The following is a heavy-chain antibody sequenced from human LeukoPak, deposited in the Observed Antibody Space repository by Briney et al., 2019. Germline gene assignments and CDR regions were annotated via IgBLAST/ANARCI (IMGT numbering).Heavy chain of an antibody. Sequence: GGSLRLSCAASGFTFSSYGMHWVRQAPGKGLEWVAVIWYDGSNKYYVDSVKGRFTISRDNSKNTLYLQMNSLRAEDTAVYYCARIEGYYYGSGSLDYWGQGTLVTVSS. J-gene: IGHJ4*02. CDR3: ARIEGYYYGSGSLDY. D-gene: IGHD3-10*01. V-gene: IGHV3-33*01. CDR1: GFTFSSYG. CDR2: IWYDGSNK.